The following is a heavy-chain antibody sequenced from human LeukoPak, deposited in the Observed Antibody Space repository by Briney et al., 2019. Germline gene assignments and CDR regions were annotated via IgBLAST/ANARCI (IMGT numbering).Heavy chain of an antibody. CDR3: ARTPGDSSGYYPDY. CDR1: GGSITNYY. D-gene: IGHD3-22*01. J-gene: IGHJ4*02. CDR2: IYYSGTT. V-gene: IGHV4-59*12. Sequence: PSETLSLTCTVSGGSITNYYWSWLRQPPGKGLEWIGFIYYSGTTNYNPSLKSRVTISVGTSKNQFSLKLSSVTAADTAVYYCARTPGDSSGYYPDYWGQGTLVTVSS.